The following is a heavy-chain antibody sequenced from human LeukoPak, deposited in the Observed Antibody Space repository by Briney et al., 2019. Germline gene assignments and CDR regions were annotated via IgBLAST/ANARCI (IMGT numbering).Heavy chain of an antibody. Sequence: GGSLRLSCSASEFTFSIYSMNWVRQSPGKGLEWVSSISSSSSYIYYADSVKGRFTISRDNAKNRLYLQMNDLRAEDTAVYYCARGLGAYCSGGSCTFDNWGQGTLVTVSS. CDR1: EFTFSIYS. D-gene: IGHD2-15*01. CDR3: ARGLGAYCSGGSCTFDN. CDR2: ISSSSSYI. J-gene: IGHJ4*02. V-gene: IGHV3-21*06.